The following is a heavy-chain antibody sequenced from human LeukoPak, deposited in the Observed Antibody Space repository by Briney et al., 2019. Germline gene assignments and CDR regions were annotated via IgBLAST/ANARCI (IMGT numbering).Heavy chain of an antibody. CDR2: INHSGST. D-gene: IGHD3-10*01. CDR3: ARGRLGYYGSGSYHKGFDP. CDR1: GGSFSGYY. V-gene: IGHV4-34*01. J-gene: IGHJ5*02. Sequence: SETLSLTCAVYGGSFSGYYWSWIRQPPGKGLEWIGEINHSGSTNYNPSLKSRVTISVDTSKNQFSLKLSSVTAADTAVYYCARGRLGYYGSGSYHKGFDPWSQGTLVTVSS.